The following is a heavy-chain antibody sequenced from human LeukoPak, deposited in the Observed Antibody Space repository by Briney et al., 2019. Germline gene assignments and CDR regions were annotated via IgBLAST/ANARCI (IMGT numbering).Heavy chain of an antibody. J-gene: IGHJ4*02. CDR1: GFTFGKYW. Sequence: SGGSLRLSCVASGFTFGKYWMSWVRQAPGKGLERVANIKLDGSEKNYVDSVKGRFTISRDNTKNSLYLQMNSLRAEDTAVFYCARDQYDTWSRRGNFDSWGQGTLVIVSS. CDR2: IKLDGSEK. D-gene: IGHD3-3*01. CDR3: ARDQYDTWSRRGNFDS. V-gene: IGHV3-7*03.